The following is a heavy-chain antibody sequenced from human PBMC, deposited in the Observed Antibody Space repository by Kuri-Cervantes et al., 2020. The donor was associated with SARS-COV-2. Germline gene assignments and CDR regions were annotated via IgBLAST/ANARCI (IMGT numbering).Heavy chain of an antibody. CDR1: GFTFSGHW. CDR3: AKVVSGSYGSNWFDP. CDR2: INPDGSYT. D-gene: IGHD1-26*01. V-gene: IGHV3-74*01. J-gene: IGHJ5*02. Sequence: GESLKISCAASGFTFSGHWIHWVRQAPGRGLVWVSRINPDGSYTNNADSVKGRFTLSRDNAKNMLFLQMNSLRAEDTAVYYCAKVVSGSYGSNWFDPWGQGTLVTVSS.